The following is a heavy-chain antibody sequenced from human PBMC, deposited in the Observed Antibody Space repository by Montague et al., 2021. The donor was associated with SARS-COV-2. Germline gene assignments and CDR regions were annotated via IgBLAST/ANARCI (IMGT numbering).Heavy chain of an antibody. V-gene: IGHV6-1*01. D-gene: IGHD2-15*01. CDR2: TYYRYEWYS. CDR1: GDSVATNRGT. CDR3: ARAERGYCGDGNCYQYFFNY. Sequence: CAISGDSVATNRGTSDGDRLAPSTDLEWLGRTYYRYEWYSDYSVSVKSRISINPDTSKNQFSLQLNSVTPEDTAVYYCARAERGYCGDGNCYQYFFNYWGQGTLVTVSS. J-gene: IGHJ4*02.